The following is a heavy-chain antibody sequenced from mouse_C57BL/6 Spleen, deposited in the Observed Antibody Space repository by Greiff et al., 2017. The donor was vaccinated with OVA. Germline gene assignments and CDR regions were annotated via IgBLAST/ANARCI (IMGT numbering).Heavy chain of an antibody. Sequence: VQLQQSGPELVKPGASVKISCKASGYAFSSSWMNWVKQRPGKGLEWIGRIYPGDGDTNYNGKFKGKATLTADKSSSTAYMQLSSLTSEDSAVYFCAREHLRQGIAYWGQGTLVTVSA. J-gene: IGHJ3*01. CDR3: AREHLRQGIAY. CDR2: IYPGDGDT. CDR1: GYAFSSSW. V-gene: IGHV1-82*01. D-gene: IGHD3-2*02.